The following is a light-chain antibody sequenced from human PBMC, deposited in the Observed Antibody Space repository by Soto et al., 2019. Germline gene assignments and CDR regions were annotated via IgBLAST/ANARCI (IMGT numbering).Light chain of an antibody. CDR2: KAS. CDR1: QSISSW. CDR3: QQYSTYPLT. V-gene: IGKV1-5*03. Sequence: DIQMTQSPSTLSASVGDRVTITCRASQSISSWLAWYQQKPGKAPKVLIYKASSLGSGVPSRFCGSGAVTEFTLTIRSLQPDDFASYYCQQYSTYPLTFGQGTQVEIK. J-gene: IGKJ1*01.